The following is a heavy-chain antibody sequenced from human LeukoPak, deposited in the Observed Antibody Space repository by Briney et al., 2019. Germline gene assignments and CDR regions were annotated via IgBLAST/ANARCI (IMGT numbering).Heavy chain of an antibody. V-gene: IGHV3-48*03. J-gene: IGHJ4*02. CDR1: GFSFSNHE. D-gene: IGHD1-26*01. Sequence: GGSLRLSCAASGFSFSNHEMNWVRPAPGKGPEWVSYISSSGGTIFYAYSVKGRFTISRDNSKNTVSLQMNSLRDDDTAVYYCAREFWEGARGACFDYWGQGTLVTVPS. CDR3: AREFWEGARGACFDY. CDR2: ISSSGGTI.